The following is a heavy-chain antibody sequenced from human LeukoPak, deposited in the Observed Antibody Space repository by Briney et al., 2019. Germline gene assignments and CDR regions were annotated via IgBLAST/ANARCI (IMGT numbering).Heavy chain of an antibody. CDR3: ARGPYCSSTSCYGLFAY. V-gene: IGHV1-3*01. J-gene: IGHJ4*02. CDR1: GYTFTSYA. CDR2: INAGNGNT. Sequence: ASVEVSCTASGYTFTSYAMHWVRQAPGQRLEWMGWINAGNGNTKYSQKFQGRVTITRDTSASTAYMELSSLRSEDTAVYYCARGPYCSSTSCYGLFAYWGQGTLVTVSS. D-gene: IGHD2-2*01.